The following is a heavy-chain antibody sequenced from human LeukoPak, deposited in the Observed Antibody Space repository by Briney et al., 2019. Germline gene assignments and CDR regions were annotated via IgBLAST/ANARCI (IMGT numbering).Heavy chain of an antibody. V-gene: IGHV1-69*05. CDR3: ARASGIAAAGTNGPYYYYYYMDV. CDR1: GGTFSSYA. J-gene: IGHJ6*03. Sequence: SVKVSCKASGGTFSSYAISWVRQAPGQGLEWMGGIIPIFGTANYAQKFQGRVTITTDESTSTAYMELSSLRSEDTAVYYCARASGIAAAGTNGPYYYYYYMDVWGKGTTVTVSS. CDR2: IIPIFGTA. D-gene: IGHD6-13*01.